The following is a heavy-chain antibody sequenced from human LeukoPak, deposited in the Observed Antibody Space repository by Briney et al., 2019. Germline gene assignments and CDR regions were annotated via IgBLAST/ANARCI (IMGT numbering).Heavy chain of an antibody. J-gene: IGHJ3*02. CDR1: GFTFSNHW. Sequence: HPGGSLRLSCAASGFTFSNHWMSWVRQAPGKGLEWVANIKQDGSEKYYVDSVKGRFTISRDNAKNTLYLQMNSLRAEDTAVYYCARDSYYYDSSGNHGAFDIWGQGTMVTVSS. V-gene: IGHV3-7*01. CDR3: ARDSYYYDSSGNHGAFDI. D-gene: IGHD3-22*01. CDR2: IKQDGSEK.